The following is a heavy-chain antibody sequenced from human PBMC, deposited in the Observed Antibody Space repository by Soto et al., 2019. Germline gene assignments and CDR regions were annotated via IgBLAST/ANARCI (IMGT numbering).Heavy chain of an antibody. Sequence: QVQLVQSGAEVKKPGASVKVSCKVSGYTLTELSMHWVRQAPGKGLEWMGGFDPEDGETIYAQKFQGRVTMTEDTSTDAAYMDLSSLRSEDTAVYSCATGSGSPPFFDYWGQGTLVTVSS. CDR3: ATGSGSPPFFDY. CDR2: FDPEDGET. D-gene: IGHD1-26*01. V-gene: IGHV1-24*01. J-gene: IGHJ4*02. CDR1: GYTLTELS.